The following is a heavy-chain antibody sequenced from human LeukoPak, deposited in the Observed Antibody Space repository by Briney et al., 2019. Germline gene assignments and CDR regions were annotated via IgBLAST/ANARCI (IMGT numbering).Heavy chain of an antibody. J-gene: IGHJ4*02. CDR1: GFTFSIYA. Sequence: GGSLRLSCAGSGFTFSIYAMHWVRQAPGKGLEWVAVISYDGSNKYYADPVKGRFTISRDNSKNTLYLQMISLRVEDTAVYYCAKTYYSSGSYYHFEYWGQGTQVTVSS. CDR3: AKTYYSSGSYYHFEY. V-gene: IGHV3-30-3*02. D-gene: IGHD3-10*01. CDR2: ISYDGSNK.